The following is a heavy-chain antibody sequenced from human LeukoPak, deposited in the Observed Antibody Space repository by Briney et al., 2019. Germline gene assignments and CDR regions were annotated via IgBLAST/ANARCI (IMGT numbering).Heavy chain of an antibody. Sequence: SETLSLTCTVSGGSISSYYWSWIRQPPGKGLEWIGYIYSRGSTNYNPSLKSRVTISVDTSKNQFSLKLNSVTAADTAVYYCARGIYCSSASCYYYFDYWGQGTLVTVSS. J-gene: IGHJ4*02. D-gene: IGHD2-2*01. CDR1: GGSISSYY. CDR2: IYSRGST. CDR3: ARGIYCSSASCYYYFDY. V-gene: IGHV4-59*01.